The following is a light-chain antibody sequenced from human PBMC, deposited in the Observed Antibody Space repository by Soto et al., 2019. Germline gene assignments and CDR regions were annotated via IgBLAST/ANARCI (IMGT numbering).Light chain of an antibody. CDR3: TSYTTSSTHWV. J-gene: IGLJ3*02. Sequence: QSALTQPDSVSGSPGQSITISCTGTSSDVGGYTYVSWYQQHPGKAPKLMIYEVSNRPSGVSNRFSGSKSGNTASLTISGLQAEDEADYYCTSYTTSSTHWVFGGGTKLTVL. V-gene: IGLV2-14*01. CDR1: SSDVGGYTY. CDR2: EVS.